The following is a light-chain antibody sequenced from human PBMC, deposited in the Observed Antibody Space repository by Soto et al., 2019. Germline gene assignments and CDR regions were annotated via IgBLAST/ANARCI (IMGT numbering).Light chain of an antibody. Sequence: DIQMTQSPSTLSASVGDRVTITGRASQSISIWLAWYQQKPGTAPNLLIYKASTLETGVPSRFSGSGSGTEFTLTISSLHPDDFGTYYCQRYNSYSEAFGQGTKVDI. J-gene: IGKJ1*01. CDR2: KAS. CDR3: QRYNSYSEA. CDR1: QSISIW. V-gene: IGKV1-5*03.